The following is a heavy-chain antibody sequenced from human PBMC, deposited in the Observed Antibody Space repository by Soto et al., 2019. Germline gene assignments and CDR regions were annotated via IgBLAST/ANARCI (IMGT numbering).Heavy chain of an antibody. V-gene: IGHV3-30-3*01. Sequence: QVPLVESEGGVVQPGRSLILSCAASGFTFSSYTMHWVRQAPGKGLEWVAVISYDESSYYYADSVKGRFIISRDNSKNTLYLQMNSLRAEDTAVYYCARDVEGYCSSSSCYAFQHWGQGTLVTVSS. J-gene: IGHJ1*01. CDR1: GFTFSSYT. CDR2: ISYDESSY. D-gene: IGHD2-2*01. CDR3: ARDVEGYCSSSSCYAFQH.